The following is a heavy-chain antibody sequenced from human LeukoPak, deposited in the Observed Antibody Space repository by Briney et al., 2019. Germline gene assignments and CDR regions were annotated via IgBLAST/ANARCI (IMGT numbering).Heavy chain of an antibody. D-gene: IGHD2-2*02. V-gene: IGHV1-8*01. CDR1: GYTFTSYD. J-gene: IGHJ6*03. CDR3: ARGAVVVVPAAIPRGPYYMDV. CDR2: MNPNSGNT. Sequence: GASVKVSCKASGYTFTSYDINWVRQATGQGLEWMGWMNPNSGNTGYAQKFQGRVTMTRNTSISTAYMELSSLRSEDTAVYYCARGAVVVVPAAIPRGPYYMDVWGKGTTVTVSS.